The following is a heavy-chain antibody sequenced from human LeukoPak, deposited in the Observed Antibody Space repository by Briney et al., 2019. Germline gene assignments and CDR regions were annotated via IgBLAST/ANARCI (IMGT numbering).Heavy chain of an antibody. CDR3: ARGLRWFGELYDDYYYYMDV. CDR1: GYTFTSYD. V-gene: IGHV1-8*03. CDR2: MNPNSGNT. Sequence: ASVKVSCEASGYTFTSYDINWVRQATGQGLEWMGWMNPNSGNTGYAQKFQGRVTITRNTSISTAYMELSSLRSEDTAVYYCARGLRWFGELYDDYYYYMDVWGKGTTVTVSS. D-gene: IGHD3-10*01. J-gene: IGHJ6*03.